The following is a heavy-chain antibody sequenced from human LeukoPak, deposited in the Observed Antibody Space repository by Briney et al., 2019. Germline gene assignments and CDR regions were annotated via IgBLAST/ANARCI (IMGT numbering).Heavy chain of an antibody. V-gene: IGHV3-21*01. D-gene: IGHD1-26*01. CDR1: GFTFSSYS. CDR3: ARDLVGATEIDY. CDR2: ISSSSSYI. Sequence: GRSLRLSCAASGFTFSSYSMNWVRQAPGKGLEWVSSISSSSSYIYYADSVKGRFTISRDNAKNSLYLQMNSLRAEDTAVYYCARDLVGATEIDYWGQGTLVTVSS. J-gene: IGHJ4*02.